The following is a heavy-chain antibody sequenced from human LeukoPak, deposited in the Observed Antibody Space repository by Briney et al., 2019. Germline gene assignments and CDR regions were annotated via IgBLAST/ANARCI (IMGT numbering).Heavy chain of an antibody. D-gene: IGHD1-26*01. CDR3: ARAPVGDWGDVFDI. V-gene: IGHV3-74*01. Sequence: GGSLRLSCAASGFPFSSYWMHWVRQPPGKGLVWVARINSDESVTNYADSAKGRFAISRDNAKNTLYLQMNSLRAEDTAVYYCARAPVGDWGDVFDIWGQGTMVTVSS. CDR1: GFPFSSYW. J-gene: IGHJ3*02. CDR2: INSDESVT.